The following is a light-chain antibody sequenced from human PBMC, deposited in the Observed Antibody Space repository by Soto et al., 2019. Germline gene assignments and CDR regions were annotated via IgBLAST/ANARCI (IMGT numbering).Light chain of an antibody. V-gene: IGKV3-15*01. CDR2: GAS. J-gene: IGKJ1*01. CDR1: QSISDT. CDR3: QQYGGSPIT. Sequence: EIVMTQSPATLSVSPGGRATLSCRASQSISDTLAWYQQKPGQAPRLLIHGASTRAPGFPARFSGSGSGTDFTLTISSLQSEDFAVYYCQQYGGSPITFGQGTKVDIK.